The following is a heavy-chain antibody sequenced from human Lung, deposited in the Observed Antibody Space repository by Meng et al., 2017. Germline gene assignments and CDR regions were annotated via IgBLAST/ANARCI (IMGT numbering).Heavy chain of an antibody. V-gene: IGHV3-21*01. Sequence: DVQLVELGEGPVRRGGSLRRFFYASGFTFSSYSMHWLRQGPGKGLEWVSSINSSSSYIYYADSMEGRFTISRDNAKNSLSLQMNSLRAEDTAVYYCARGGSYAFDIWGQGTMVTVSS. CDR1: GFTFSSYS. J-gene: IGHJ3*02. CDR2: INSSSSYI. CDR3: ARGGSYAFDI.